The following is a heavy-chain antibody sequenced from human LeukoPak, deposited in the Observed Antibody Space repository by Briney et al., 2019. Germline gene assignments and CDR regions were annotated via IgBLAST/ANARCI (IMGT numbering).Heavy chain of an antibody. J-gene: IGHJ4*02. Sequence: SVKVSCKASGGTFSSYAISWVRQAPGQGPEWMGGIIPIFGTANYAQKFQGRVTITADESTSTAYMELSSLRSEDTAVYYCARSSSGSYPLGYYFDYWGQGTLVTVSS. CDR3: ARSSSGSYPLGYYFDY. V-gene: IGHV1-69*13. D-gene: IGHD1-26*01. CDR1: GGTFSSYA. CDR2: IIPIFGTA.